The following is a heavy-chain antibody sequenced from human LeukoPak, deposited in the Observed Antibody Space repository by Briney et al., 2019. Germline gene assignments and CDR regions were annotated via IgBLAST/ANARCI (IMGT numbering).Heavy chain of an antibody. CDR2: ISGSGGST. J-gene: IGHJ4*02. CDR3: AREGVGYDILTGLDY. CDR1: GFTFSSYA. D-gene: IGHD3-9*01. Sequence: GGSLRLSCAASGFTFSSYAMSWVRQAPGKGLEWVSTISGSGGSTYYADSVKGRFTISRDNSKNTLYLQMNSLRAEDTAVYYCAREGVGYDILTGLDYWGQGTLVTVSS. V-gene: IGHV3-23*01.